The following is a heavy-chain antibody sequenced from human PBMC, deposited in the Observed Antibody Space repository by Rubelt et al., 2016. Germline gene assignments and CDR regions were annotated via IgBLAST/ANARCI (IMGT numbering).Heavy chain of an antibody. D-gene: IGHD4-23*01. V-gene: IGHV4-34*01. CDR2: INHSGST. CDR3: ARMGRWRQQYYYYGMDV. Sequence: YWSWIRQPPGKGLEWIGAINHSGSTNYNPSLKSRVTISVDTSKNQFSLKLSSVTAAATAVYYCARMGRWRQQYYYYGMDVWGQGTTVTVSS. J-gene: IGHJ6*02. CDR1: Y.